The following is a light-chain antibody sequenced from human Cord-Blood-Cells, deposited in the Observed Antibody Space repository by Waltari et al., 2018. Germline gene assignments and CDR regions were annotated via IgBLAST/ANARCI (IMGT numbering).Light chain of an antibody. CDR3: QQSYSTPRCT. J-gene: IGKJ3*01. V-gene: IGKV1-39*01. Sequence: DIQMTQSPSSLSASVGDRVTITCRASQSISSYLNLYQHKPGKAPKLLIYAASSLQSGVPSRFSVSGSGTDFTLTISSLQHEGFTTYYCQQSYSTPRCTFSPGTKVDIK. CDR1: QSISSY. CDR2: AAS.